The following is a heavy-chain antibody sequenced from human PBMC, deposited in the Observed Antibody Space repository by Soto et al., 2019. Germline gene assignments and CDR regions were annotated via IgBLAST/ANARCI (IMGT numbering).Heavy chain of an antibody. D-gene: IGHD2-15*01. CDR3: ARDCSAGSCYHNWFDP. Sequence: QVQLVQSGAEVKKPGSSVKVSSKASGGTFSSYAISWVRQAPGQGLEWMGGIIPIFGTANYAQKFQGRVTITADESTSTAYMELNSLRSEDTAVYYCARDCSAGSCYHNWFDPWGQGTLVTVSS. V-gene: IGHV1-69*01. J-gene: IGHJ5*02. CDR2: IIPIFGTA. CDR1: GGTFSSYA.